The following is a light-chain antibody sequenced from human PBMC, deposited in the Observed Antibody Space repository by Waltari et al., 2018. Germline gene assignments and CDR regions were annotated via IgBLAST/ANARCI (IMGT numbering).Light chain of an antibody. V-gene: IGLV3-21*02. J-gene: IGLJ2*01. Sequence: SYVLTQPPSMSVAPGQTATVTCGGDNIVAKSVHWYQQRAGQAPVLVIFDDTARPSGIPERVSGSNSDNTATLTIKRVEAGDEADYFCQVWVQSDHRVVFGGGTRLTVL. CDR2: DDT. CDR1: NIVAKS. CDR3: QVWVQSDHRVV.